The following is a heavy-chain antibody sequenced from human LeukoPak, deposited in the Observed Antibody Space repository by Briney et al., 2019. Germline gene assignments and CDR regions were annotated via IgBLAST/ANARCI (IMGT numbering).Heavy chain of an antibody. CDR2: ISNTGGST. D-gene: IGHD3-10*01. J-gene: IGHJ4*02. CDR3: AKDHRPGPGTYYGYFDH. V-gene: IGHV3-23*01. Sequence: GGSLRLSCAASGFTFSTYAMSWVRQAPGKGLEWVSTISNTGGSTFYADSVKGRFTISRDNSNNTLYLQVSSLRAEDTAVYFCAKDHRPGPGTYYGYFDHWGQGTLVTVSS. CDR1: GFTFSTYA.